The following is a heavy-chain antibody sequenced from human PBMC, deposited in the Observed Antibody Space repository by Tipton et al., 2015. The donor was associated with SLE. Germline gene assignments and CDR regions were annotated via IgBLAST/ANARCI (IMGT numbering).Heavy chain of an antibody. CDR3: VGVEPTYCMDR. V-gene: IGHV3-72*01. CDR2: SRNKVNSYTT. Sequence: SLRLSCVVSGFIFSDHYMDWVRQAPGMGLEWVCRSRNKVNSYTTEYAASVKGRFTLSRDASQNSLYLQMNNLKTEDTAGYYCVGVEPTYCMDRWGQGTLVIVSS. CDR1: GFIFSDHY. D-gene: IGHD1-1*01. J-gene: IGHJ5*02.